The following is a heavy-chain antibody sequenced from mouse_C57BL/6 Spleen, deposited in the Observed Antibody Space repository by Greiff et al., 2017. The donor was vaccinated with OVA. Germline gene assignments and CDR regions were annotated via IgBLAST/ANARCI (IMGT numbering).Heavy chain of an antibody. Sequence: DVMLVESGGGLVKPGGSLKLSCAASGFTFSSYAMSWVRQTPEKRLEWVATISDGGSYTYYPDNVKGRFTISRDNAKNNLYLQMSHLKSEDTAMYYCARSPYYGSSYWYFDVWGTGTTVTVSS. D-gene: IGHD1-1*01. J-gene: IGHJ1*03. CDR2: ISDGGSYT. CDR1: GFTFSSYA. V-gene: IGHV5-4*03. CDR3: ARSPYYGSSYWYFDV.